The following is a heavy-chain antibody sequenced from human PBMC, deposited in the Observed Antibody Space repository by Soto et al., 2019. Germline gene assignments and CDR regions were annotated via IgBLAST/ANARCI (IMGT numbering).Heavy chain of an antibody. J-gene: IGHJ4*02. V-gene: IGHV3-23*01. D-gene: IGHD4-17*01. CDR3: AKSMTTVTSKFDS. CDR1: GFSFSSYA. CDR2: VSANAGAT. Sequence: EVQLLESGGDLVQPGGSLKLSCAASGFSFSSYAMSWVRQAPGKGLEWVAAVSANAGATVYSDSVKGRFTISRDNSKSTLYLQLSSLRAEDTAMYYCAKSMTTVTSKFDSWGQGTLVSVSS.